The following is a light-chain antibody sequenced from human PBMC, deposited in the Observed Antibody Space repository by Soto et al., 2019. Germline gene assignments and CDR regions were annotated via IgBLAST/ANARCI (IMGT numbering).Light chain of an antibody. CDR1: QSVSRNY. V-gene: IGKV3-20*01. CDR2: GAS. CDR3: QQYGSSPWT. Sequence: EIVLTQYPGTLSLSPGERVTLSCRASQSVSRNYLAWYQQKPGQTPRLLIYGASSRATGIPDRFSGSGSGTDFTLTISRLEPEDFAVFYCQQYGSSPWTFGQGTKVEIK. J-gene: IGKJ1*01.